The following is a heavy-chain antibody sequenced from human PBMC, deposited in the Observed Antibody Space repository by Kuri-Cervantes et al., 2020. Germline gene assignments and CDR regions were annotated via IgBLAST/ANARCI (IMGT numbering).Heavy chain of an antibody. CDR3: ARPPFGYDSVDAFHI. CDR2: ISYDGNTI. D-gene: IGHD3-22*01. J-gene: IGHJ3*02. V-gene: IGHV3-30*03. Sequence: GGSLRLSCAASGFTFSNYGMHWVRQAPGKGLEWVAFISYDGNTIYYADSVKGRFTISRDNSKNTLFLQMTSLRAEDTAVFYCARPPFGYDSVDAFHIWGQGTMVTVSS. CDR1: GFTFSNYG.